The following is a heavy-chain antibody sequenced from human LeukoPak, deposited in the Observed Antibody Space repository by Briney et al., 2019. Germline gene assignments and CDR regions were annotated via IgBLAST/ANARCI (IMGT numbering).Heavy chain of an antibody. Sequence: GGSLRLSCAASGFTFSNYSMSWVRQAPGKGLEWVSTISGTGGTTYYADSVKGRFTISRDNSKNTLFLQFNSLRADDTAVYYCAKGRGTTVTAAANYWGEGTLVTVSS. V-gene: IGHV3-23*01. CDR2: ISGTGGTT. J-gene: IGHJ4*02. D-gene: IGHD4-17*01. CDR1: GFTFSNYS. CDR3: AKGRGTTVTAAANY.